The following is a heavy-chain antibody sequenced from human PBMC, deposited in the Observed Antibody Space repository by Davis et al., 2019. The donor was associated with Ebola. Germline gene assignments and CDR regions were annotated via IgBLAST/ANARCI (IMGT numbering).Heavy chain of an antibody. J-gene: IGHJ6*02. D-gene: IGHD6-19*01. CDR3: APSLSIPVAGNVRSEYGMDI. V-gene: IGHV2-70*01. Sequence: SGPTLVQPTQILTLTCTFPGFPLSTSGRCVSWIRQPPGKALEWFALSDWDDDKYYSTSLKTRPTISKATSKNQVVLTMTNMDPVDTDTYYCAPSLSIPVAGNVRSEYGMDIWGQGTTVTVSS. CDR1: GFPLSTSGRC. CDR2: SDWDDDK.